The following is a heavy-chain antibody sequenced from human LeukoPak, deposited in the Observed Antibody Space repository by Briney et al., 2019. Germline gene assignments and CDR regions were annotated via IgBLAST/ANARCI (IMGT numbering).Heavy chain of an antibody. Sequence: GASVTVSCKASGYTFTGYYMHWVRQAPGQGLEWMGWINPNSGGTNYAQKFQGRVTMTRDTSISTAYMELSRLRSDDTALYYCARSKASIVVVPAAFDYWAREPWSPSPQ. D-gene: IGHD2-2*01. CDR1: GYTFTGYY. CDR3: ARSKASIVVVPAAFDY. CDR2: INPNSGGT. J-gene: IGHJ4*02. V-gene: IGHV1-2*02.